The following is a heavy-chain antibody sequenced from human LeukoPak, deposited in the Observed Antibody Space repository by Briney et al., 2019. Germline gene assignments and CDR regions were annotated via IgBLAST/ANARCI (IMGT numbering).Heavy chain of an antibody. D-gene: IGHD6-13*01. Sequence: GGSLRLSCAASGFTFSSYAMSWVRQAPGKGLEWVSAISGSGGSTYYADSVKGRFTISRDNSKNTLYLQMNSLRAEDTAVYYCASSSSWYGYYYYYGMGVWGQGTTVTVSS. J-gene: IGHJ6*02. V-gene: IGHV3-23*01. CDR3: ASSSSWYGYYYYYGMGV. CDR2: ISGSGGST. CDR1: GFTFSSYA.